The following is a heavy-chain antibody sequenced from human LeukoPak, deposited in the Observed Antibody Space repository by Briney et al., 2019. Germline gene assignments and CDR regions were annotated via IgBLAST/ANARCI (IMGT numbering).Heavy chain of an antibody. CDR1: GGSFSGYY. D-gene: IGHD3-16*01. V-gene: IGHV4-34*01. J-gene: IGHJ4*02. CDR2: INHSGST. CDR3: ARGDYVWGSSHNFDY. Sequence: SETLSLTCAVYGGSFSGYYWSWIRQPPGKGLEWSGEINHSGSTNYNPSLKSRVTISVDTSKNQFSLKLSSVTAADTAVYYCARGDYVWGSSHNFDYWGQGTLVTVSS.